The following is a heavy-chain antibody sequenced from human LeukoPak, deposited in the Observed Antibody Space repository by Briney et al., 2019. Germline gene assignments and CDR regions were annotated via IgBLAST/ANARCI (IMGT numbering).Heavy chain of an antibody. V-gene: IGHV3-23*01. CDR3: AKDQSYCGGDCYLEYFQH. D-gene: IGHD2-21*02. J-gene: IGHJ1*01. Sequence: PGGSLRLSCAASGFTFSSYAMSWVRQAPGKGLEWVSAISGSGGSTYYADSVKGRLTISRDNSKNTLYLQMNSLRAEDTAVYYCAKDQSYCGGDCYLEYFQHWGQGTLVTVSS. CDR2: ISGSGGST. CDR1: GFTFSSYA.